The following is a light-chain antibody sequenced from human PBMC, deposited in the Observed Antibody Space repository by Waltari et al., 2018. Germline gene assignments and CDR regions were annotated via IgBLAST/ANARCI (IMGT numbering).Light chain of an antibody. CDR2: DDT. V-gene: IGLV6-57*03. J-gene: IGLJ3*02. Sequence: NFMLTQPHSVSESPGKTVTISCTRSSGSVASNPVQWFQQPPGSAPTTVIYDDTPRPSGVPDRVSGSSDTASNSASRTISGLQTEDEADYDCQAFDRNSQRVFGGGTRLTVL. CDR3: QAFDRNSQRV. CDR1: SGSVASNP.